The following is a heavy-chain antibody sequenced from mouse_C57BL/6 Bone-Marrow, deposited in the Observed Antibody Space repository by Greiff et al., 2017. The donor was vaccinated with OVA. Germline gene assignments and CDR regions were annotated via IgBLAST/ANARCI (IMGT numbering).Heavy chain of an antibody. J-gene: IGHJ4*01. CDR3: ARSPQAYYSNYYAMDY. V-gene: IGHV1-22*01. Sequence: DVKLQESGPELVKPGASVKMSCKASGYTFTDYNMHWVKQSHGKSLEWIGYINPNNGGTSYNQKFKGKATLTVNKSSSTAYMELRSLTSEDSAVYYCARSPQAYYSNYYAMDYWGQGTSVTVSS. CDR2: INPNNGGT. D-gene: IGHD2-5*01. CDR1: GYTFTDYN.